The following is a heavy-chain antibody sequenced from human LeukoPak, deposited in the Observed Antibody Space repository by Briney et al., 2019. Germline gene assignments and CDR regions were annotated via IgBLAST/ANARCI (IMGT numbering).Heavy chain of an antibody. CDR3: ARALRLGYYDSSFPDI. CDR2: IWYDGSKK. CDR1: GFTFSSYG. Sequence: GGSLRLSCAASGFTFSSYGMHWVRQAPGKGLEWVAVIWYDGSKKYYADSVKGRFTISRDNSKNTLYLQMNSLRAEDTAVYYCARALRLGYYDSSFPDIWGQGTMVTVSS. J-gene: IGHJ4*02. D-gene: IGHD3-22*01. V-gene: IGHV3-33*08.